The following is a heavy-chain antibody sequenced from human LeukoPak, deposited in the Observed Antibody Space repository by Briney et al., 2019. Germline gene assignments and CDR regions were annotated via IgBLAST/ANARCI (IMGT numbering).Heavy chain of an antibody. CDR3: ARGRVEGGDTYYYDSSGYSTYYFDY. CDR2: IYPGDSDT. Sequence: GESLKISCKGSGYSFTSYWIGWVRQTPGKGLEWMGIIYPGDSDTRYSPSFQGQVTISADKSISTAYLQWSSLKASDTAMYYCARGRVEGGDTYYYDSSGYSTYYFDYWGQGTLVTVSS. J-gene: IGHJ4*02. V-gene: IGHV5-51*01. CDR1: GYSFTSYW. D-gene: IGHD3-22*01.